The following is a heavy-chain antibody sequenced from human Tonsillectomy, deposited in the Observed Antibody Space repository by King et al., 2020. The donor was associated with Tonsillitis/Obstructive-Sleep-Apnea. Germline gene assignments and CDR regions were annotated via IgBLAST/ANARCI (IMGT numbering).Heavy chain of an antibody. Sequence: HVQLVQSGGGVVQPGRSLRLSCAASGFNFNDYGMHWVRQAPGKGLEWVAVIWYDSRNKEYAASVKGRCTLSRDNSKNTVNLQIDNLRAEDTAVYYCAKSEGHFAEPIDFWGQGTLVTVSS. CDR1: GFNFNDYG. J-gene: IGHJ4*02. CDR2: IWYDSRNK. D-gene: IGHD3-3*02. V-gene: IGHV3-33*06. CDR3: AKSEGHFAEPIDF.